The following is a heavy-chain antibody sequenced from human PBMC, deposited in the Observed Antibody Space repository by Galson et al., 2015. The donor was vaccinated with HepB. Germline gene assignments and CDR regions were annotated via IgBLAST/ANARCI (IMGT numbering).Heavy chain of an antibody. CDR3: AREIAAAGTWNYFDY. CDR2: INPSGGST. J-gene: IGHJ4*02. Sequence: SVKVPCKASGYTFTSYYMHWVRQAPGQGLEWMGIINPSGGSTSYAQKFQGRVTMTRDTSTSTVYMELSSLRSEDTAVYYCAREIAAAGTWNYFDYWGQGTLVTVSS. CDR1: GYTFTSYY. V-gene: IGHV1-46*01. D-gene: IGHD6-13*01.